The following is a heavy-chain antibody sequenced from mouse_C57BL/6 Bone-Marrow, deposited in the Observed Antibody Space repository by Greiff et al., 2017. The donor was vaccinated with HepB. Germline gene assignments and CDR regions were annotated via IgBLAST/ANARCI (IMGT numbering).Heavy chain of an antibody. Sequence: VQLQQSGPELVKPGASVKISCKASGYSFTDYNMNWVKQSNGKSLEWIGVINPNYGTTSYNEKFKSKATLTVDKSSSTAYMQLSSLTSEDSAVYYCARSRQEMQWLLRDYWGQGTTLTVSS. J-gene: IGHJ2*01. V-gene: IGHV1-39*01. CDR2: INPNYGTT. D-gene: IGHD2-3*01. CDR1: GYSFTDYN. CDR3: ARSRQEMQWLLRDY.